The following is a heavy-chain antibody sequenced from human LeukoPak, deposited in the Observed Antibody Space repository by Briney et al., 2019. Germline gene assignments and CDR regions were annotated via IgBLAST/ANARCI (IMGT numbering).Heavy chain of an antibody. J-gene: IGHJ3*02. Sequence: GGSLRLSCAASGFTFSSHWMHWVRQAPGKGLVWVSRILSDGSSPIYADSVRGRFTISRDNAKNTLYLQMNSLRAEDTAVYYCAREWYSRRQDDAFDIWGQGTMVTVSS. CDR3: AREWYSRRQDDAFDI. D-gene: IGHD1-14*01. V-gene: IGHV3-74*01. CDR1: GFTFSSHW. CDR2: ILSDGSSP.